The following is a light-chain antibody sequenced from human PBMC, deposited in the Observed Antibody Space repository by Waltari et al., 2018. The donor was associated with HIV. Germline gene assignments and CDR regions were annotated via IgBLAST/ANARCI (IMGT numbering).Light chain of an antibody. J-gene: IGLJ2*01. CDR1: SSNIGAGYD. CDR2: GNS. CDR3: QSYDSSLRGGDVV. Sequence: QSVLTQPPSVSGAPGQRVTISCTGSSSNIGAGYDVHWYQHLPGTAPKLLIYGNSNRPSGVSERVSGSKSGTSACLAITGLQAEDEAEYYCQSYDSSLRGGDVVFGGGTKLTVL. V-gene: IGLV1-40*01.